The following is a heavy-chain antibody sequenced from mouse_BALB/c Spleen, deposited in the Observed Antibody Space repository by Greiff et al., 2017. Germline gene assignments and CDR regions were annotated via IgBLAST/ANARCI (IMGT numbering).Heavy chain of an antibody. Sequence: VQLQQSGAELVRPGALVKLSCKASGFNFKDYYMPWVKQRPEQGLEWIGWIDPENGNTKYDPKFQGKATITADTSSNTAYLQLSSLTSEDTAGYYCARSVEGTRVWYFDVWGAGTTVTVSS. D-gene: IGHD1-1*01. J-gene: IGHJ1*01. CDR2: IDPENGNT. V-gene: IGHV14-1*02. CDR1: GFNFKDYY. CDR3: ARSVEGTRVWYFDV.